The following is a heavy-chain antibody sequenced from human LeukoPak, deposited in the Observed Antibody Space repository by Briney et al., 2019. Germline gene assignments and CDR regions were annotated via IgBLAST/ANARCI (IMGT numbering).Heavy chain of an antibody. CDR1: GYTLTELS. CDR2: FDPEDGET. V-gene: IGHV1-24*01. Sequence: ASVKVSCKVSGYTLTELSMHWVRQAPGKGLEWMGGFDPEDGETIYAQKFQGRVTMTEDTSTDTAYMELSSLRSEDTAVYYCATGEYGDYQFDYWGQGTLVTVSS. J-gene: IGHJ4*02. CDR3: ATGEYGDYQFDY. D-gene: IGHD4-17*01.